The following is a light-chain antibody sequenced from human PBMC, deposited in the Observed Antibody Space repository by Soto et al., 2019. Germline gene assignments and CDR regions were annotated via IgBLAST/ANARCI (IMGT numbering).Light chain of an antibody. Sequence: QSALTQPPSVSGAPGQRVTISCTGSSSNIGAGYDVHWYQQLPGTAPKLLIYGNSNRPSGVPDRFSGSKSGTSASLAITGLQAEDEADYYCQSYDSSLSGPQWVFGGGTKLTV. CDR3: QSYDSSLSGPQWV. CDR2: GNS. CDR1: SSNIGAGYD. V-gene: IGLV1-40*01. J-gene: IGLJ3*02.